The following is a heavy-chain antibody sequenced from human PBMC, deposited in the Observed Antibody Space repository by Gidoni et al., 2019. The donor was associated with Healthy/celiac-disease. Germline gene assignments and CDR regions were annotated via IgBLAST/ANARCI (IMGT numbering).Heavy chain of an antibody. D-gene: IGHD3-9*01. CDR1: GFTFSSYS. J-gene: IGHJ6*03. Sequence: EVQLVESGGGLVKPGGSLRLSCAASGFTFSSYSMNWVRQAPGKGLEWVSSISSSSSYIYYADSVKGRFTISRDNAKNSLYLQMNSLRAEDTAVYYCAGALTGYDILTGPYYYYYMDVWGKGTTVTVSS. V-gene: IGHV3-21*01. CDR2: ISSSSSYI. CDR3: AGALTGYDILTGPYYYYYMDV.